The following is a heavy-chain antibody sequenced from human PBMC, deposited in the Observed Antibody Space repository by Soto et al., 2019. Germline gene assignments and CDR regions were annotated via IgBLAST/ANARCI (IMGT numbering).Heavy chain of an antibody. Sequence: QVQLVQSGAEVKKPGSSVKVSCKALEGPFTSEAISWGRQALVQGPEWMGGTTPIFGTPNSAQKFRGRVTITEDEATSTAYLEVYYLRPDDTAVYYCARGEDYVNWFGPWCERALVTVST. CDR1: EGPFTSEA. J-gene: IGHJ5*02. D-gene: IGHD4-17*01. CDR2: TTPIFGTP. CDR3: ARGEDYVNWFGP. V-gene: IGHV1-69*01.